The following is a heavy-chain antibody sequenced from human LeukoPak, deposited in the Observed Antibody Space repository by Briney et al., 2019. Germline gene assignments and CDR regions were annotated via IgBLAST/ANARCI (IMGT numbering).Heavy chain of an antibody. Sequence: PSETLSLTCAVYGGSFSGYYWSWIRQPPGKGLEWIGEINHSGSTNYNPSLKSRVTISVDTSKNQFSLKLSSVTAADTAVYYCASSTRLTYSWFDPWGQGTLVTVSS. CDR3: ASSTRLTYSWFDP. J-gene: IGHJ5*02. CDR2: INHSGST. V-gene: IGHV4-34*01. D-gene: IGHD2/OR15-2a*01. CDR1: GGSFSGYY.